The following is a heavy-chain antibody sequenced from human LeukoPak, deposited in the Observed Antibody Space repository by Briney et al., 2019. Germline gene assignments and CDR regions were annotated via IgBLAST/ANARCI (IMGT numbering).Heavy chain of an antibody. Sequence: SETLSLTCTVSGVSISSYYWSWIRQPPGKGLEWIGYIYYSGSTNYNPSLKSRVTISVDTSKNQISLKLSSVTAADTAVYYCARVGNLFDSSGYYSDYWGQGTLVTVSS. CDR3: ARVGNLFDSSGYYSDY. V-gene: IGHV4-59*01. CDR1: GVSISSYY. CDR2: IYYSGST. J-gene: IGHJ4*02. D-gene: IGHD3-22*01.